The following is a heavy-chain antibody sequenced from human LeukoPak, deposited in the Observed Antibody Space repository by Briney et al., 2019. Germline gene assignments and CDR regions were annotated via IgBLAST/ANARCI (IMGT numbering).Heavy chain of an antibody. CDR3: ARDFSGTSGPLDY. D-gene: IGHD1-14*01. CDR2: ISSSGMTM. Sequence: PGGSLRLSCVASGFTFSTFSMNWVRQAPGKGLGWVSYISSSGMTMYYADSVKGRFTISRDNAKNSLYLQMNSLRDEDTAVYYCARDFSGTSGPLDYWGQGTLVTVSS. CDR1: GFTFSTFS. J-gene: IGHJ4*02. V-gene: IGHV3-48*02.